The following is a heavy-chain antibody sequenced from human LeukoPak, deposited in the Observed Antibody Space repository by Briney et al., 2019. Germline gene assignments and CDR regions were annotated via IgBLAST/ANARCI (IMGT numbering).Heavy chain of an antibody. CDR1: GFTFSSYG. CDR2: ISYDGSNK. V-gene: IGHV3-30*03. Sequence: GGSLRLSCAASGFTFSSYGMHWVRQAPGKGLEWVAVISYDGSNKYYADSVKGRFTISRDNSKNTLYLQMNSLRAEDTAVYYCARDKLRGSAGNYYYMDVWGKGTTVTVSS. D-gene: IGHD1-26*01. J-gene: IGHJ6*03. CDR3: ARDKLRGSAGNYYYMDV.